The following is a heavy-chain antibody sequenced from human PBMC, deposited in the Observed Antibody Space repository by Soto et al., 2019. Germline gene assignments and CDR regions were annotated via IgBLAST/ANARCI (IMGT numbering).Heavy chain of an antibody. CDR1: GFIFDDYA. J-gene: IGHJ3*02. CDR3: IKDITPTATSSPGAFET. D-gene: IGHD3-16*01. Sequence: PGGSLRLSCAASGFIFDDYAMHWVRQAPGKGLEWVAGINWNSGSIGYAASVQGRFTISRDNANNALYLQMNSLRGDDTALYYCIKDITPTATSSPGAFETWGQGTMVTVSS. V-gene: IGHV3-9*01. CDR2: INWNSGSI.